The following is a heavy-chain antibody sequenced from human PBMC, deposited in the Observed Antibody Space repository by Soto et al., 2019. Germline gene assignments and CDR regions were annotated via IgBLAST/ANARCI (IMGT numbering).Heavy chain of an antibody. D-gene: IGHD4-17*01. J-gene: IGHJ6*02. CDR1: GGSISSYY. CDR2: IYYSGST. CDR3: ARDTTTTVVTSLNDFYGMDV. V-gene: IGHV4-59*01. Sequence: KSSETLSLTCTVSGGSISSYYWSWIRQPPGKGLEWIGYIYYSGSTNYNPSLKSRVTISVDTSKNQFSLKLSSVTAADTAVYYCARDTTTTVVTSLNDFYGMDVWGQGTTVTVSS.